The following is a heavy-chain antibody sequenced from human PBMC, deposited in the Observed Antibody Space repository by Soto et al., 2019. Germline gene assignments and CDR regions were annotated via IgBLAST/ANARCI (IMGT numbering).Heavy chain of an antibody. CDR2: ISNDGSKT. CDR1: GFTFNSYA. Sequence: PGGSLRLSCATSGFTFNSYALHWVRQAPGKGLEWVALISNDGSKTFYADSVKGRFTISRDTAKNTLFLQMNSLTTEDTAVYFCAKAGEIFGLVIFAYLDFWGQGTLVTVSS. D-gene: IGHD3-3*01. CDR3: AKAGEIFGLVIFAYLDF. V-gene: IGHV3-30*18. J-gene: IGHJ4*02.